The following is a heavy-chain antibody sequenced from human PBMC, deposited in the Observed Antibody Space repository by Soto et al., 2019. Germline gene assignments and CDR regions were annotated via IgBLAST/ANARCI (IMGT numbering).Heavy chain of an antibody. CDR2: IYHSGST. Sequence: SETLSLTCAVSGYSISSGYYWGWIRQPPGKGLEWIGSIYHSGSTYYNPSLKSRVTISVDTSKNQFSLMLSSVTAADTAVYYCARDSLTIFGVVIKVPYGMDVWGQGTTVTVS. CDR1: GYSISSGYY. D-gene: IGHD3-3*01. CDR3: ARDSLTIFGVVIKVPYGMDV. V-gene: IGHV4-38-2*02. J-gene: IGHJ6*02.